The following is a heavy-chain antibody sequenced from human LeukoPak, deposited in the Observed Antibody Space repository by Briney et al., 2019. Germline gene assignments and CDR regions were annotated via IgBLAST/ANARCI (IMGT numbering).Heavy chain of an antibody. CDR1: GGSISSHY. CDR2: IYTSWST. J-gene: IGHJ6*03. CDR3: ARLSGSSWYRGPYYYMDV. D-gene: IGHD6-13*01. Sequence: SETLSLTCTVSGGSISSHYWSWIRRPPGKGLEWIGYIYTSWSTNYNPSLKSRVTISVDTSKNQFSLKLSSVTAADTAVYYCARLSGSSWYRGPYYYMDVWGKGTTVTVSS. V-gene: IGHV4-4*09.